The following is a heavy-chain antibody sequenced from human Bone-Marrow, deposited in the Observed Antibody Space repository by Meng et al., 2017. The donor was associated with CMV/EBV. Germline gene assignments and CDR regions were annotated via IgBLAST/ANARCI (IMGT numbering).Heavy chain of an antibody. V-gene: IGHV3-7*01. Sequence: GGSLRLSCAASGFTFSSYWMSWVRQAPGKGLEWVANVKQDGSEKYYVDSVKGRFTISRDNAKNSLYLQMSSLRAEDTAVYYCARGPNSYLAVDYWGQGTLVTVSS. J-gene: IGHJ4*02. D-gene: IGHD1-26*01. CDR2: VKQDGSEK. CDR3: ARGPNSYLAVDY. CDR1: GFTFSSYW.